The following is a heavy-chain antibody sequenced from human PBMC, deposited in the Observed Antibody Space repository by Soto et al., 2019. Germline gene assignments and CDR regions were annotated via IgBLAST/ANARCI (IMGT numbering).Heavy chain of an antibody. Sequence: GGSLRLSCAASGFTFSSYAMHWVRQAPGKGLEWVAVISYDGSNKYYAGSVKGRFTISRDNSKNTLYLQMNSLRAEDTAVYYCARLSYDFWSGYRAPDLDYWGQGTLVTVSS. D-gene: IGHD3-3*01. CDR3: ARLSYDFWSGYRAPDLDY. CDR1: GFTFSSYA. V-gene: IGHV3-30-3*01. J-gene: IGHJ4*02. CDR2: ISYDGSNK.